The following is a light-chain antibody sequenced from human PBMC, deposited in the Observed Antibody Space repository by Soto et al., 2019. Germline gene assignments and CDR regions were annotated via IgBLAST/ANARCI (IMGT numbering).Light chain of an antibody. CDR2: DAS. V-gene: IGKV1-5*01. Sequence: DIQMTQSPSTLSASVVYIFTITFRASQSVSTWLAWYQQKPGNAPTLLIYDASSLESGVPSRFSGSGSGTEFTLTISSLQPEDFATYYCQQLKSYPQTFGQGTKVDI. CDR3: QQLKSYPQT. J-gene: IGKJ1*01. CDR1: QSVSTW.